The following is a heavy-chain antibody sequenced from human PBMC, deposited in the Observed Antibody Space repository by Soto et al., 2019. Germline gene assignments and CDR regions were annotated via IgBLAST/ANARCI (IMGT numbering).Heavy chain of an antibody. CDR2: IYYSGST. CDR3: ARVMRYYDSSGYSRWFDP. Sequence: SETLSHTCTVAGGSVSSGSYYWSWIRQPPVKGLVWIGYIYYSGSTNYNPSLKSRVTISVDTSKNQFSLKLSSVTAADTAVYYSARVMRYYDSSGYSRWFDPWGQGTLVTVSA. J-gene: IGHJ5*02. CDR1: GGSVSSGSYY. V-gene: IGHV4-61*01. D-gene: IGHD3-22*01.